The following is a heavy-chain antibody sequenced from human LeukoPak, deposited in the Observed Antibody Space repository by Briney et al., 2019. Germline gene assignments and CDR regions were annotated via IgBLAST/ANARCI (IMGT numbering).Heavy chain of an antibody. J-gene: IGHJ4*02. V-gene: IGHV4-4*07. CDR2: IFSTGST. CDR3: ARGGDGYNVWGDDWYYFDY. Sequence: PSETLSLTCTVSDGSISSYYWSWIRQPAGKGLEWIGRIFSTGSTNYNPSLKSRVTMSVDTSKNQFSLKLSSVTAADTAVYYCARGGDGYNVWGDDWYYFDYWGQGTLVTVSS. CDR1: DGSISSYY. D-gene: IGHD5-24*01.